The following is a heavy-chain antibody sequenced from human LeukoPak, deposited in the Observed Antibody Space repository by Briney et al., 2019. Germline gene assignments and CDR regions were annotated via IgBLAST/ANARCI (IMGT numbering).Heavy chain of an antibody. CDR1: GFSFSDYY. Sequence: GGSLRLSCEASGFSFSDYYMSWIRQAPGKGLEWVSYISSNGGTISYADSVKGRFTISRDNANNSLYLQMNSLRAEDTAVYYCARVGGWEQLAYWGQGTLVTVSS. CDR2: ISSNGGTI. J-gene: IGHJ4*02. V-gene: IGHV3-11*04. D-gene: IGHD1/OR15-1a*01. CDR3: ARVGGWEQLAY.